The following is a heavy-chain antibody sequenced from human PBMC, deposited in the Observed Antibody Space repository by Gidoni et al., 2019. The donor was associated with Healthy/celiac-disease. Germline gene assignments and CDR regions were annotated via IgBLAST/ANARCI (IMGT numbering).Heavy chain of an antibody. V-gene: IGHV3-21*01. CDR2: ISSSGSTI. D-gene: IGHD3-3*01. CDR3: AREFLEWLYGYYYYGMDV. Sequence: EVQLVESGGGRVKPGGSLRLACAASGFTFSSDSRNWVRQAPGKGLEWVSSISSSGSTIYYAYSVKGRFTISRDNAKNSLYLQMNSLRAEDTAVYYCAREFLEWLYGYYYYGMDVWGQGTTVTVSS. J-gene: IGHJ6*02. CDR1: GFTFSSDS.